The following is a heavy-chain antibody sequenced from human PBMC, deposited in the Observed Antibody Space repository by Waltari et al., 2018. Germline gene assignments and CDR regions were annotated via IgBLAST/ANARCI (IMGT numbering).Heavy chain of an antibody. Sequence: QVQLQQWGAGLLKPSETLSLTCAVYGGSFSGYYWGWIRQPPGKGLEWIGEINHRESTNYIPSLKSRVTISLDTSKNQFSLKLISVTAADTAVYYCARGWLAHDYWGQGTLVTVSS. CDR2: INHREST. V-gene: IGHV4-34*01. J-gene: IGHJ4*02. D-gene: IGHD6-19*01. CDR1: GGSFSGYY. CDR3: ARGWLAHDY.